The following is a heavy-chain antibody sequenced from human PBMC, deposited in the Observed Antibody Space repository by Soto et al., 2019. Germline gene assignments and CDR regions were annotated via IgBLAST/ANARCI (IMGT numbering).Heavy chain of an antibody. D-gene: IGHD6-6*01. CDR3: AAPARVAARPGKYYYGMDV. Sequence: ASVKVSCKVSGYTLTELSMHWVRQAPGKGLEWMGGFDPEDGETIYAQKFQGRVTMTEDTSTDTAYMELSSLRSEDTAVYYCAAPARVAARPGKYYYGMDVWGQGTTVTVSS. J-gene: IGHJ6*02. CDR1: GYTLTELS. V-gene: IGHV1-24*01. CDR2: FDPEDGET.